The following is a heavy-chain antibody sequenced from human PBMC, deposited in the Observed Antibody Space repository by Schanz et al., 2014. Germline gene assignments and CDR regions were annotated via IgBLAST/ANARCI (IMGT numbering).Heavy chain of an antibody. J-gene: IGHJ4*02. V-gene: IGHV3-21*01. CDR1: GFTFSSYT. Sequence: EVQLVESGGGLVKPGDSLRLSCAASGFTFSSYTMKWVRQAPGKGLEWVSSISSTSTYLYYADSVKGRFTISRDSARTPLYLQMGSLRAEDTAVYCCARGTPCLCDYWGQGTLVTVSS. CDR3: ARGTPCLCDY. CDR2: ISSTSTYL.